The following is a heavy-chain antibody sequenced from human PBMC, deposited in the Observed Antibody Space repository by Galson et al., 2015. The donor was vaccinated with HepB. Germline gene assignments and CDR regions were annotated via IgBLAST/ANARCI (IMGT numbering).Heavy chain of an antibody. CDR2: ISYDGSNK. J-gene: IGHJ6*02. V-gene: IGHV3-30*03. Sequence: LRLSCAASGFTFSSYGMHWVRQAPGKGLEWVAVISYDGSNKYYADSVKGRFTISRDNSKNTLYLQMNSLRAEDTAVYYCATDSSSFRYYYYYGMDVWGQGTTVTVSS. CDR3: ATDSSSFRYYYYYGMDV. D-gene: IGHD6-13*01. CDR1: GFTFSSYG.